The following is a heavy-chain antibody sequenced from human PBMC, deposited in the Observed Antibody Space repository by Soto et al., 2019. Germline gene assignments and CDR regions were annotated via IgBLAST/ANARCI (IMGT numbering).Heavy chain of an antibody. CDR1: GYTLTSYG. CDR2: INANNGNT. J-gene: IGHJ4*02. D-gene: IGHD7-27*01. V-gene: IGHV1-18*01. Sequence: QVQLVQSGAEVKKPGASVKVSCKASGYTLTSYGLSWVRQAPGQGLEWMGWINANNGNTKYAQKLQGRVTMTTDTSTTTAYMELRSLRSDDTAVYYCARDLNLGLGDYWGQGTLVTVSS. CDR3: ARDLNLGLGDY.